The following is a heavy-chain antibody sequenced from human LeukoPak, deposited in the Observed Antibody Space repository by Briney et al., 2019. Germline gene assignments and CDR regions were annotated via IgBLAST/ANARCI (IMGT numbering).Heavy chain of an antibody. CDR3: ARALGYCSGGSCTRGYNWFDP. V-gene: IGHV4-59*11. J-gene: IGHJ5*02. CDR2: IHYSGNT. Sequence: SETLSLTCTVSGGSISGHYWGWIRQPPGKGLEWLGYIHYSGNTNYNPSLKSRVTVSVDTSKNQFSLKLSSVTAADTAVYYCARALGYCSGGSCTRGYNWFDPWGQGTLVTVSS. CDR1: GGSISGHY. D-gene: IGHD2-15*01.